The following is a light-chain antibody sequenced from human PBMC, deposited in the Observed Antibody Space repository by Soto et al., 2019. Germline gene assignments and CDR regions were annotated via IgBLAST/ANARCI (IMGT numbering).Light chain of an antibody. CDR3: AAWDGSLNVYV. CDR1: SSSIGSNS. Sequence: QSVLTQPPSASGTPGQRVTISCSGSSSSIGSNSVNWYQQLPRTAPKVLIYTNNQRPSGVPYRFSGSKSGTSASLAISGLQSEDEADYYCAAWDGSLNVYVFGTGTKLTVL. V-gene: IGLV1-44*01. J-gene: IGLJ1*01. CDR2: TNN.